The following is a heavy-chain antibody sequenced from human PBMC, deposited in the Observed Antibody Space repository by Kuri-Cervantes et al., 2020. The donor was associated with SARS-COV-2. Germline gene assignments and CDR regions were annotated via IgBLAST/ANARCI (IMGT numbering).Heavy chain of an antibody. CDR1: GFTFSDYY. D-gene: IGHD1-26*01. V-gene: IGHV3-69-1*01. Sequence: GESLKISCAASGFTFSDYYMNWVRQAPGKGLEWVLSISSSSTIYYADSVKGRFTISRDNSKNSLYLQMNSLRTEDTALYYCAKESSGSYLHYWGQGTLVTVSS. CDR2: ISSSSTI. CDR3: AKESSGSYLHY. J-gene: IGHJ4*02.